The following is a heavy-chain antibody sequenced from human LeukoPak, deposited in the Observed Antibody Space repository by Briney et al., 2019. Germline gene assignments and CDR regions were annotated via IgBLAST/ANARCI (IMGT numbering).Heavy chain of an antibody. CDR2: IYNGGRT. CDR1: GFTVSNKY. J-gene: IGHJ4*02. V-gene: IGHV3-53*05. CDR3: AKGLSGSPPPY. Sequence: GGSLRLSCAASGFTVSNKYMTWVRQAPGKGLEWVSLIYNGGRTYYADSVKGRFTISRDNSKNTLYLQMNSLRAEDTAVYYCAKGLSGSPPPYWGQGTLVTVSS. D-gene: IGHD3-10*01.